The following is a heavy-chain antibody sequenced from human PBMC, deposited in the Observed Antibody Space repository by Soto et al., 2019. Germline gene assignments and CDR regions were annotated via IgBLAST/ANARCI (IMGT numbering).Heavy chain of an antibody. D-gene: IGHD2-2*01. Sequence: SETLSLTCAVYGGSISSNKWWSWVRQPPGKGLEWIGETYHSGSTNYNPSLKSRGTISLDKSKNQFSPKLTSVTAADSAVYYLARDDYIVVGQTPVGAMDVWGQGTTVTVSS. J-gene: IGHJ6*02. CDR2: TYHSGST. V-gene: IGHV4-4*02. CDR1: GGSISSNKW. CDR3: ARDDYIVVGQTPVGAMDV.